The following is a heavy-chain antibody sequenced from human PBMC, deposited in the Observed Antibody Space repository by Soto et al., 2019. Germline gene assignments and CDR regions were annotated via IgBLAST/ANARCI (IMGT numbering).Heavy chain of an antibody. CDR1: GFVFSVYY. D-gene: IGHD1-1*01. CDR3: TRGPRPSSIGTGAY. Sequence: EVQLAQSGGGLVQPGESLRLSCAASGFVFSVYYMHWVRQVPGKAQVWVARISDDGKNTTYADSVKGRFTISRDNAKDTMYLQMSNLRPEDTAVYYCTRGPRPSSIGTGAYGGRGTQVTVSS. V-gene: IGHV3-74*03. J-gene: IGHJ4*02. CDR2: ISDDGKNT.